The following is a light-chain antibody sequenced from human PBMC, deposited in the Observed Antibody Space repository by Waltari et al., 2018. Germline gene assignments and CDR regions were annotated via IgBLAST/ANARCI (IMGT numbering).Light chain of an antibody. CDR2: KDS. CDR3: YSAADNSLV. J-gene: IGLJ2*01. V-gene: IGLV3-27*01. Sequence: RWFQQKPGHAPLVVIYKDSERPSGIPERFSGSSSGTTVTLTVSGAQVDDEADYYCYSAADNSLVFGGGTKLTVL.